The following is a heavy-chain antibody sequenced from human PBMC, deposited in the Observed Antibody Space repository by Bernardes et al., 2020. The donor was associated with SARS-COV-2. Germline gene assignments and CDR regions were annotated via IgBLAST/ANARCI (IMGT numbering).Heavy chain of an antibody. V-gene: IGHV3-30*03. Sequence: GGSLRLSCAASGFTFSSYGMHWVRQAPGKGLEWVAVISYDGSNKYYADSVKGRFTISRDNSKNTLYLQMNSLRAEDTAVYYCARDGYNNFDYWGQGTLVTVSS. D-gene: IGHD5-12*01. CDR2: ISYDGSNK. CDR1: GFTFSSYG. J-gene: IGHJ4*02. CDR3: ARDGYNNFDY.